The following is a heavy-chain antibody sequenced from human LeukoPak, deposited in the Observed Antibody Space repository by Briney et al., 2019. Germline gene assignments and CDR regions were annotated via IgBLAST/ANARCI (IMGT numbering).Heavy chain of an antibody. CDR2: INQDGSGK. CDR1: GFTFSNYW. J-gene: IGHJ4*02. Sequence: PGGSLRLSCAASGFTFSNYWMSWVRQAPRKGLEWVANINQDGSGKSYVDSVEGRFTISRDNAKSSLFLEMNSLRVEDTAMYYCARTSRSSSIDDWGQGTLVTVSS. V-gene: IGHV3-7*01. D-gene: IGHD2-15*01. CDR3: ARTSRSSSIDD.